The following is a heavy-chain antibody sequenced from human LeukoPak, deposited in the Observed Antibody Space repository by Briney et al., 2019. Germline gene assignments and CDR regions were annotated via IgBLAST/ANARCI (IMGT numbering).Heavy chain of an antibody. CDR1: GFTFSNHN. V-gene: IGHV3-48*04. D-gene: IGHD3-16*01. Sequence: PGGSLRLSCVAYGFTFSNHNMNWVRQAPGKGLEWISFVSISSGTIYYADSVKGRFRISRDNAKSSLDLEMNSLRAEDTAVYYCARAMSTFGGVRNYFDSWGQGTLVTVSS. CDR3: ARAMSTFGGVRNYFDS. CDR2: VSISSGTI. J-gene: IGHJ4*02.